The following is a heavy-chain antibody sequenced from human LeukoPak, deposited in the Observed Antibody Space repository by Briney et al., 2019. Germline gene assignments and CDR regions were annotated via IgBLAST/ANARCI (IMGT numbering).Heavy chain of an antibody. CDR1: GYSFPSYW. CDR3: ARYDSSGSDTFSDAFDI. D-gene: IGHD3-22*01. CDR2: IYPGDSDT. V-gene: IGHV5-51*01. Sequence: GESLKISCKGSGYSFPSYWIGWVRQMPGKGLEWMGIIYPGDSDTRYSPSFQGQVTISVDKSISTAYLQWNSLKASDTAMYYCARYDSSGSDTFSDAFDIWGQGTMVTVSS. J-gene: IGHJ3*02.